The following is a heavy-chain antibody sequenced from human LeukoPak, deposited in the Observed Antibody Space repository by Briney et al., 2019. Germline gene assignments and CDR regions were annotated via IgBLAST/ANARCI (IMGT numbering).Heavy chain of an antibody. CDR1: GFSLSAYD. V-gene: IGHV3-23*01. J-gene: IGHJ3*02. Sequence: PGGSLRLSCAASGFSLSAYDMQWVRQAPGKGLGWVSGTSRRGPTYYTDSVKGRFTISRDNSKNILYLQMDSLRADDTAVYYCAQGGYFAFDMWGQGKMVTVSS. CDR2: TSRRGPT. D-gene: IGHD2-15*01. CDR3: AQGGYFAFDM.